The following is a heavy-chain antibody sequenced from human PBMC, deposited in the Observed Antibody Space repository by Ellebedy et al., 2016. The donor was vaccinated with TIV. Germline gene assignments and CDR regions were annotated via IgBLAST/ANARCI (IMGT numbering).Heavy chain of an antibody. V-gene: IGHV1-69*13. D-gene: IGHD2-2*01. CDR3: ARVVIPAVYSYYYYGMDV. Sequence: SVKVSCXASGGTFSSYAISWVRQAPGQGLEWMGGIIPIFGTANYAQKFQGRVTITADESTSTAYMELSSLRSEDTAVYYCARVVIPAVYSYYYYGMDVWGQGTTVTVSS. J-gene: IGHJ6*02. CDR2: IIPIFGTA. CDR1: GGTFSSYA.